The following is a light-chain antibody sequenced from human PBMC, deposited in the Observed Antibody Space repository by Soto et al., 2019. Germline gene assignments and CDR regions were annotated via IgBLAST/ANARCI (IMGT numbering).Light chain of an antibody. J-gene: IGLJ3*02. CDR2: EVS. CDR3: SLYVGSDNWM. V-gene: IGLV2-8*01. Sequence: QCALTQPPSASGSPGQSVTISCTGTSSDVGSQDYVSWYQQVPGKAPKLLIYEVSQRPSGVPDRFSGAKSGNTAFLTVSGLQAEDEADYHCSLYVGSDNWMFGGGTQLTVL. CDR1: SSDVGSQDY.